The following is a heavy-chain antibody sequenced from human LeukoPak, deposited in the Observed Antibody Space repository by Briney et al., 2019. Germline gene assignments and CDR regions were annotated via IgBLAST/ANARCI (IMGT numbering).Heavy chain of an antibody. CDR3: ATHVLLWSNYFDY. CDR1: GYTLTELS. V-gene: IGHV1-24*01. J-gene: IGHJ4*02. Sequence: ASVKVSCKVSGYTLTELSMHWVRQAPGKGLEWMGGFDPEDGETIYAQKFQGRVTMTEDTSTDTAYMELRSLRSEDTAVYYCATHVLLWSNYFDYWGQGTLVTVSS. CDR2: FDPEDGET. D-gene: IGHD3-10*01.